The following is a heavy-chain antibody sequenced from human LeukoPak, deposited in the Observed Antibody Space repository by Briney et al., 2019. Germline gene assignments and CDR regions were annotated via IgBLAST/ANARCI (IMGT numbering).Heavy chain of an antibody. CDR2: IIPIFGTA. CDR1: GGTFSIYA. CDR3: ARSAYSSSWTFNWFDP. J-gene: IGHJ5*02. V-gene: IGHV1-69*13. Sequence: ASVNVSCKASGGTFSIYAISWVRQAPGQGLEWMGGIIPIFGTANYAQKFQGRVTITADESTSTAYMELSSLRSEDTAVYYCARSAYSSSWTFNWFDPWGQGTLVTVSS. D-gene: IGHD6-13*01.